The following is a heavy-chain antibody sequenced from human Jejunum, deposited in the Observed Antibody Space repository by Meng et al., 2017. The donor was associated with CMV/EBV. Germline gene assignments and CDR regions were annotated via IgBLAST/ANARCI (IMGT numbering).Heavy chain of an antibody. D-gene: IGHD1-14*01. V-gene: IGHV4-30-4*01. CDR2: IYESGSP. J-gene: IGHJ4*02. CDR1: GASISSVDSY. Sequence: SGASISSVDSYWSWVRQPPGKGLEWVGYIYESGSPSYNPSLESRVTISVDTSKTQFSLKVMSVTAADTAVYYCAREGTNSYYFDYWGQGTLVTVSS. CDR3: AREGTNSYYFDY.